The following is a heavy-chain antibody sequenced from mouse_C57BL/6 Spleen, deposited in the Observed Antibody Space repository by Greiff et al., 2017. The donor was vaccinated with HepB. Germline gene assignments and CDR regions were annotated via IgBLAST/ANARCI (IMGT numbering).Heavy chain of an antibody. D-gene: IGHD4-1*01. J-gene: IGHJ2*01. CDR1: GYTFTSYW. Sequence: QVQLQQPGTELVKPGASVKLSCKASGYTFTSYWMHRVKQRPGQGLEWIGNINPSNGGTNYNEKFKSKATLTVDRSSSTAYMQLSSLTSEDSAVYYCARLGRGYYFDYWGQGTTLTVSS. V-gene: IGHV1-53*01. CDR3: ARLGRGYYFDY. CDR2: INPSNGGT.